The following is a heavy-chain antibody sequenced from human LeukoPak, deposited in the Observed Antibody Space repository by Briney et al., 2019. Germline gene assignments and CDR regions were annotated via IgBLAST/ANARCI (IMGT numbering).Heavy chain of an antibody. Sequence: GGSLRLSCTASGFTFGDYAMSWFRQAPGKGLEWVGFIRSKAYGGTTEYAASVKGRFTISRDDSKSIAYLQMNSLKTEDTAVYYCTTDYYYDSSGYLFWGAFDIWGQGTMVTVSS. CDR2: IRSKAYGGTT. J-gene: IGHJ3*02. CDR1: GFTFGDYA. CDR3: TTDYYYDSSGYLFWGAFDI. V-gene: IGHV3-49*03. D-gene: IGHD3-22*01.